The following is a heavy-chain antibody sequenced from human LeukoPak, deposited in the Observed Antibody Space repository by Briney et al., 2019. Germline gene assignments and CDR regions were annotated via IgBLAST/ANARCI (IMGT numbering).Heavy chain of an antibody. J-gene: IGHJ4*02. CDR3: ARGRITGTTSRIDY. CDR2: INHSGST. CDR1: GGSFSGYY. V-gene: IGHV4-34*01. Sequence: PSETLSLTCAVYGGSFSGYYWSWIRQPPGKGLEWIGEINHSGSTNYNPSLKSRVTISVDTSKSQFSLKLSSVTAADTAVYYCARGRITGTTSRIDYWGQGTLVTVSS. D-gene: IGHD1-7*01.